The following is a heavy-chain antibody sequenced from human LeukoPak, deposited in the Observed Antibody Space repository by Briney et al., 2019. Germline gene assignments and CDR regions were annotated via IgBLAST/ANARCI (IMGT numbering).Heavy chain of an antibody. V-gene: IGHV3-23*01. D-gene: IGHD1-7*01. CDR1: GFAFSTSD. CDR3: ASSPRDWNFAFHS. J-gene: IGHJ4*02. Sequence: GGSLRLSCVASGFAFSTSDMGWVRQAPGKGLEWVSSFSGLVDNTYYADSVRGRFHISRDKSSNTLSLQMNSLRAEDTAVYYCASSPRDWNFAFHSWGQGTLVTVSS. CDR2: FSGLVDNT.